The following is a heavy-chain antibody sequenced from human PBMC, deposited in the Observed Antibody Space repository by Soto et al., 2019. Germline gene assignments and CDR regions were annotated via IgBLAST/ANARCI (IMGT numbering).Heavy chain of an antibody. CDR1: GFTFDDYA. Sequence: HLGGSLRLSCAASGFTFDDYAMHWVRQAPGKGLEWVSGISWNSGSIGYADSVKGRFTISRDNAKNSLYLQMNSLRAEDTALYYCAKGADYYYMDVWGKGTTVTVSS. CDR2: ISWNSGSI. V-gene: IGHV3-9*01. CDR3: AKGADYYYMDV. J-gene: IGHJ6*03.